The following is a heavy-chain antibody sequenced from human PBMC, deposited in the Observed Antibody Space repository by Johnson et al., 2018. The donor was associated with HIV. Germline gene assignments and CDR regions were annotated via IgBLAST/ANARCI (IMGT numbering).Heavy chain of an antibody. V-gene: IGHV3-72*01. J-gene: IGHJ3*01. CDR3: TTGSCIDGVCYAFDV. Sequence: VQLVESGGGLVKPGGSLRLSCAASGFTFSNAWMSWVRQAPGKGLEWVGRIRNKPSSYSTEYAASVKGRFTVSRDDSKNSVYLQMNSLKAEDTAVYYCTTGSCIDGVCYAFDVWGQGTMVTVSS. CDR2: IRNKPSSYST. D-gene: IGHD2-8*01. CDR1: GFTFSNAW.